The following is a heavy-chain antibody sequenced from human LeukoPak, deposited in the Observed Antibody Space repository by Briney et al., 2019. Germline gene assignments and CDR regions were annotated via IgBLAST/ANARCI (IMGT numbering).Heavy chain of an antibody. D-gene: IGHD3-10*01. CDR1: GFTFRSYG. J-gene: IGHJ4*02. CDR2: VKSDGSNP. Sequence: GGSLRLSCVASGFTFRSYGMSWVRQAPGKGLVWVSRVKSDGSNPSYADSVKGRFTISRDNAENMLYLQMNTLGAEDTAVYYCARDIVSGSGSLDYWGQGTLVTVSS. CDR3: ARDIVSGSGSLDY. V-gene: IGHV3-74*01.